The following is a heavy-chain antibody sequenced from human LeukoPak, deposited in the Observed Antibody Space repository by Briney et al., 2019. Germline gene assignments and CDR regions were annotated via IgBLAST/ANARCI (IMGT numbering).Heavy chain of an antibody. Sequence: GASVTVSCKASGYTYTSYGSCWGRQARRQGLEWLGWISAYNGNTNYAQKLQGRVTMTTDTSTSTAYLALRSLRSDDTAVYYCARVVGATSLDYWGQGTLVTVSS. D-gene: IGHD1-26*01. J-gene: IGHJ4*02. CDR2: ISAYNGNT. CDR3: ARVVGATSLDY. V-gene: IGHV1-18*01. CDR1: GYTYTSYG.